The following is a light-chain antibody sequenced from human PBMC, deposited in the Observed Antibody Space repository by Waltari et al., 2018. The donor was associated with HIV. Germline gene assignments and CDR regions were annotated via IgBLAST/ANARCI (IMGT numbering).Light chain of an antibody. J-gene: IGKJ2*01. V-gene: IGKV3-15*01. Sequence: EIVMTQSPATLSVSPGERATLSCRASQRVSSNLAWYQQKPGQAPRLIIYGASTRATGIPARFSGSGSGTEFTLTISSLQSEDFAVYYCQQYNNWPPVTFGQGTKLEIK. CDR1: QRVSSN. CDR2: GAS. CDR3: QQYNNWPPVT.